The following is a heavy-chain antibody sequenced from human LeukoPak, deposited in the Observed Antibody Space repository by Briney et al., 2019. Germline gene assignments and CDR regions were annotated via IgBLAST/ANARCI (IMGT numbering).Heavy chain of an antibody. Sequence: GGSLRLSCAASVFTFSAYWMGWVRQPPGKGLEWMANIKSDGSDKIYVDSVKGRFTISRGNARNSLYLQMTGLRDEDTAVYYCAIAARGDRSGSSYWGQGTLVTVSS. CDR3: AIAARGDRSGSSY. CDR2: IKSDGSDK. CDR1: VFTFSAYW. J-gene: IGHJ4*02. V-gene: IGHV3-7*01. D-gene: IGHD2-21*01.